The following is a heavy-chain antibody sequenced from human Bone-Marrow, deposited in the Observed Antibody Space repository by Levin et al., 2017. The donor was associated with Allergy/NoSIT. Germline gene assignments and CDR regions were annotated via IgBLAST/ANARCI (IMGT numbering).Heavy chain of an antibody. CDR3: ARDKGVFYDSLTDSFPIDAFDF. CDR2: ISFAGFT. Sequence: PSETLSLTCTVSGGSITGYYWSWLRQPPGKGLEWIGSISFAGFTNYRPSLESRLTISVDTSKNQFSLKLSSVTSADTALYYCARDKGVFYDSLTDSFPIDAFDFWGLGTMVSVSS. V-gene: IGHV4-59*01. D-gene: IGHD3-9*01. J-gene: IGHJ3*01. CDR1: GGSITGYY.